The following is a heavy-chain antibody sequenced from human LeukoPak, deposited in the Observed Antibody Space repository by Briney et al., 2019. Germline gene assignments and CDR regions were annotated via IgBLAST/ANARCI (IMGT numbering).Heavy chain of an antibody. D-gene: IGHD3-3*01. J-gene: IGHJ4*02. V-gene: IGHV4-4*07. CDR3: ARDLFFGRGQDYYFDY. CDR1: GGSISSYY. Sequence: SETLSLTCTVSGGSISSYYWSWIRQPAGKGLEWIGRIYTSGSTNYNPSLKSRVTMSVDTSKNQFSLKLSSVTAADTAVYYCARDLFFGRGQDYYFDYWGQGTLVTVSS. CDR2: IYTSGST.